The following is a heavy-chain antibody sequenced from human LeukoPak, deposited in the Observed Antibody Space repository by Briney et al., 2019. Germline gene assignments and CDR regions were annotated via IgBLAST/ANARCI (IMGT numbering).Heavy chain of an antibody. CDR1: GFTFSSYS. D-gene: IGHD3-9*01. V-gene: IGHV3-23*01. CDR2: ISGSGGST. Sequence: GGSLRLSCAASGFTFSSYSMNWVRQAPGKGLEWVSAISGSGGSTYYADSVKGRFTVSRDNSKNTLYLQMNSLRAEDTAVYYCAKGLRYFDWLLFPFDYWGQGTLVTVSS. CDR3: AKGLRYFDWLLFPFDY. J-gene: IGHJ4*02.